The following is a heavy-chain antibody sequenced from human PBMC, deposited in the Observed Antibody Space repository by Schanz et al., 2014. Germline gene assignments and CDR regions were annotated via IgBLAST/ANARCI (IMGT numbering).Heavy chain of an antibody. CDR3: ARDFSAYVGNYFDY. CDR1: GYTFTSYS. D-gene: IGHD5-12*01. J-gene: IGHJ4*02. V-gene: IGHV1-3*01. CDR2: INVGNGNM. Sequence: QVQLVQSGAEVKKPGASVKVSCKASGYTFTSYSIHWVRQAPGQGLEWMGWINVGNGNMKYSQKFQGRVTITRDTSASTAYMELTSLRSEDTAVYFCARDFSAYVGNYFDYWGQGTPVTVSS.